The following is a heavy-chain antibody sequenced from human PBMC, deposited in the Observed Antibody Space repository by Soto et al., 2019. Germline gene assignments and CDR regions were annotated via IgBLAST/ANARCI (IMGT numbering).Heavy chain of an antibody. CDR1: GFTFSNYA. Sequence: QVQLVESGGGVVQPGRSLRLSCADSGFTFSNYAEHWVRQAPGKGLEWVAVISYDGGTKNYADSVKGRFTISRDNSRNTRYLQMNSWRVEDTAVYYCARKCHYDSVTYLFDLDYWGQGTLVTVSS. D-gene: IGHD3-22*01. CDR2: ISYDGGTK. J-gene: IGHJ4*02. CDR3: ARKCHYDSVTYLFDLDY. V-gene: IGHV3-30-3*01.